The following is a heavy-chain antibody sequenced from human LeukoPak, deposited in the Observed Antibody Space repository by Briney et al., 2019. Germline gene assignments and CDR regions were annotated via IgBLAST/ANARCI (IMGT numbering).Heavy chain of an antibody. CDR3: ATRGYSGYGTDY. CDR1: GGSFSGYY. Sequence: SETLSLTCAVYGGSFSGYYWSWIRQPPGKGLEWIGEINHSGSTNYNPSLKSRITISVDTSKNQFSLKLSSVTAADTAVYYCATRGYSGYGTDYWGQGTLVTVSS. D-gene: IGHD5-12*01. CDR2: INHSGST. J-gene: IGHJ4*02. V-gene: IGHV4-34*01.